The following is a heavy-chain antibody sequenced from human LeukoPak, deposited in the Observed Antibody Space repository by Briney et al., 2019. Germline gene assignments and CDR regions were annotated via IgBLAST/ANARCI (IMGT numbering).Heavy chain of an antibody. CDR3: ARRRYYDSTGYLD. CDR2: IYTSGST. V-gene: IGHV4-61*02. Sequence: PSQTLSLTCTVSGGSISSGSYYWSWLRQPAGTGLEWIGRIYTSGSTNYNPSLKSRVTISVDTSKNQFSLKLSSVTAADTAVYYCARRRYYDSTGYLDWGRGTLVTVSS. D-gene: IGHD3-22*01. CDR1: GGSISSGSYY. J-gene: IGHJ1*01.